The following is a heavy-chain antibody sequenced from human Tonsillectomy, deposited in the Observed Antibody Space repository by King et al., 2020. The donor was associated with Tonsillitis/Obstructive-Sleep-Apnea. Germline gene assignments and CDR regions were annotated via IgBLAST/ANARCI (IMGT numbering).Heavy chain of an antibody. V-gene: IGHV3-23*04. J-gene: IGHJ6*04. CDR2: MSGGGGSI. Sequence: VQLVESGGGLVQPGGSLRLSCAASGFTFSGYTMSWVRQAPGKGPEWVSVMSGGGGSIYDADSVKGRFTISRDNSKNTLYLQMNSLTAEDTAVYYGVKDATMTTVTRGYMDVWGKGTTVIVSS. D-gene: IGHD4-17*01. CDR1: GFTFSGYT. CDR3: VKDATMTTVTRGYMDV.